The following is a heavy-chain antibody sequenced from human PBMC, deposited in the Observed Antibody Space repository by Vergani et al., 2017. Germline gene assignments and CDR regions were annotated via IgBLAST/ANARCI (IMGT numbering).Heavy chain of an antibody. CDR2: ISGSGCTT. CDR1: GFSFSDYA. V-gene: IGHV3-23*01. Sequence: EVQLLESGGGLVQPGGSLRLSCAASGFSFSDYAMSWVRQAPGKGLEWVAAISGSGCTTYYADSVKGRFTVSRDNSKNTLFLQMNSLRAEDTAVYYCAKKGFCVTSSCYTTPMDTLQYWGQGALVTVSS. CDR3: AKKGFCVTSSCYTTPMDTLQY. D-gene: IGHD2-2*01. J-gene: IGHJ4*02.